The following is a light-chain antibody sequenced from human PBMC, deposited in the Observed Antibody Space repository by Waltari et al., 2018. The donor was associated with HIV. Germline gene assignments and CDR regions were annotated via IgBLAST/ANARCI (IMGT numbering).Light chain of an antibody. CDR1: ALPKQY. J-gene: IGLJ3*02. V-gene: IGLV3-25*03. CDR3: QSAASSATYRV. Sequence: SYELTQPPSVSVSPGQTARLTCSGDALPKQYAYWYQQKPGQAPVLVIYKDSERPSGIPERFSGSSSGTTVTLTISGVQAEDEADYYCQSAASSATYRVFGGGTKLTVL. CDR2: KDS.